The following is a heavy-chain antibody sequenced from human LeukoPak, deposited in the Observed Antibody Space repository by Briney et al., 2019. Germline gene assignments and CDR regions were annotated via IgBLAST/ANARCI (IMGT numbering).Heavy chain of an antibody. CDR1: GASISSYY. CDR3: ARDQYYDILGY. V-gene: IGHV4-4*07. D-gene: IGHD3-9*01. CDR2: IYSSGSA. J-gene: IGHJ4*02. Sequence: SETLSLTCTVSGASISSYYWSWIRQPAGKGLEWIGHIYSSGSANYNPSLTSRVTMSVDTSKNHFSLKLSSVTAADTAVYYCARDQYYDILGYWGQGALVTVSS.